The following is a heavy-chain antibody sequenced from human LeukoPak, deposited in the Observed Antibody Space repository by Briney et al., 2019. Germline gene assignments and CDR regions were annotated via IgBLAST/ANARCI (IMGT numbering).Heavy chain of an antibody. J-gene: IGHJ4*02. CDR3: ARDTYYYGSGSYYNEEGIDY. D-gene: IGHD3-10*01. CDR1: GYTFTSYG. Sequence: ASVTVSCKASGYTFTSYGISWVRQAPGQGLEWMGWISAYNGNTNYAQKLQGRVTMTTDTSTSTAYMELRSLRSDDTAVYYCARDTYYYGSGSYYNEEGIDYWGQGTLVTVSS. CDR2: ISAYNGNT. V-gene: IGHV1-18*01.